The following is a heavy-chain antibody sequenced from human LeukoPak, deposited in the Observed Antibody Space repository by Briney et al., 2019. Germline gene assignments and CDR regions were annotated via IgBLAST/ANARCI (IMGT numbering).Heavy chain of an antibody. CDR2: IYYSGST. J-gene: IGHJ4*02. Sequence: PSETLSLTCTVSGGSISSSSYYWGWIRQPPGKGLEWIGSIYYSGSTYYNPSLKSRVTISVDTSKNQFSLKLSSVTAADTAVYYCARVPSGVNGLNDYWGQGTLVTVSS. CDR3: ARVPSGVNGLNDY. V-gene: IGHV4-39*07. D-gene: IGHD3-10*01. CDR1: GGSISSSSYY.